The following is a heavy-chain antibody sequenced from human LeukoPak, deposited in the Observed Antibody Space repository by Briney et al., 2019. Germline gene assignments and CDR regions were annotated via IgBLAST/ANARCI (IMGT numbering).Heavy chain of an antibody. Sequence: PGGSLRLSCAASGFTFSSYAMSWVRQAPGKGLEWVSAIIGSGGSTYYADSVKGRFTISRDNSKNTLYLQMNSLRAEDTAVYYCAKVSGFWSGYYRGSVNYFDYWGQEMLVTVSS. CDR2: IIGSGGST. CDR1: GFTFSSYA. CDR3: AKVSGFWSGYYRGSVNYFDY. V-gene: IGHV3-23*01. J-gene: IGHJ4*02. D-gene: IGHD3-3*01.